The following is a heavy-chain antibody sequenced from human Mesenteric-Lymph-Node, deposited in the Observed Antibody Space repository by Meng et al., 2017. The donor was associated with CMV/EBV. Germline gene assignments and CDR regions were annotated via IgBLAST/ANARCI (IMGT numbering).Heavy chain of an antibody. Sequence: GESLKISCAASRFTFSDYYMSWIRQVPGKGLEWVSYISSGGRTIYYTDSVKGRFTISRDNAKNSLYLQMNSLRAEDTAVYYCARGDSQWERPRHFDDWGQGTVVTVSS. J-gene: IGHJ4*02. V-gene: IGHV3-11*04. D-gene: IGHD1-26*01. CDR1: RFTFSDYY. CDR2: ISSGGRTI. CDR3: ARGDSQWERPRHFDD.